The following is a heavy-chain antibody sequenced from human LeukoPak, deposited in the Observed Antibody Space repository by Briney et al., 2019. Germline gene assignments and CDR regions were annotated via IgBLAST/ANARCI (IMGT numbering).Heavy chain of an antibody. J-gene: IGHJ6*02. CDR2: IYATGDT. CDR1: GGSINNFY. CDR3: AKESRVRGVSIRESHYHYYYGMDV. Sequence: SETLSLTCSVSGGSINNFYWTWNRQPAGKGLGWIGRIYATGDTNYNPSLKSRLPLSVDTSKNQFSLKLNSVTAADTALYFCAKESRVRGVSIRESHYHYYYGMDVWGRGTTVTVSS. D-gene: IGHD3-10*01. V-gene: IGHV4-4*07.